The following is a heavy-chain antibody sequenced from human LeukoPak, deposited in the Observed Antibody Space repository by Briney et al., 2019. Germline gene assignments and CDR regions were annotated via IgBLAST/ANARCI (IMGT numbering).Heavy chain of an antibody. Sequence: PSETLSLTCTVSGGSISSYYWSWIRQPAGKGLEWIGRIYTSGSTNYNPSLKSRVTMSVDTSKNQFYLKLSSVTAADTAVYYCARHYGKPYSGYDLVVDYWGQGTLVTVSS. CDR1: GGSISSYY. V-gene: IGHV4-4*07. D-gene: IGHD5-12*01. CDR3: ARHYGKPYSGYDLVVDY. CDR2: IYTSGST. J-gene: IGHJ4*02.